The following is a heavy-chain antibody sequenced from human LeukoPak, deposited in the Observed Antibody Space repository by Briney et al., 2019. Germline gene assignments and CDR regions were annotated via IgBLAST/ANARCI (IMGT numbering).Heavy chain of an antibody. D-gene: IGHD3-22*01. Sequence: GGSLRLSRGASGFIFTTAWMSWVRQAPGKGLEWVARIKSDGAVDYASPVKGRLTISKDYSKNTLYLQMNSLKVEDTAVYYCVIDDYYDYSGTREADYFDYWGQGTPVTVSS. CDR2: IKSDGAV. CDR3: VIDDYYDYSGTREADYFDY. J-gene: IGHJ4*02. V-gene: IGHV3-15*01. CDR1: GFIFTTAW.